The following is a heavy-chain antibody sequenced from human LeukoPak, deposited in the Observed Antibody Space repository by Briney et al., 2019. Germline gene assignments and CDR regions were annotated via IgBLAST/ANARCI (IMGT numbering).Heavy chain of an antibody. Sequence: SETLSLTCTVSGGSTSSYYWSWIRQRPGKGLEWIGYIYYSGSTNYNPSLKSRVTISVDTSKNQFSLKLSSVTAADTAVYYCARDSLWFGSGMDVWGKGTTVTVSS. CDR2: IYYSGST. V-gene: IGHV4-59*01. CDR1: GGSTSSYY. J-gene: IGHJ6*04. CDR3: ARDSLWFGSGMDV. D-gene: IGHD3-10*01.